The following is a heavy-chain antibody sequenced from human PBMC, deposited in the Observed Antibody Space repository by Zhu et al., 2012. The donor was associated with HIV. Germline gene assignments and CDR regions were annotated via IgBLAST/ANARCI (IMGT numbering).Heavy chain of an antibody. D-gene: IGHD3-16*01. Sequence: QVQLQESGPGLVKPSETLSLSCAVSGYSVSSGYYWGWIRQPPGKGLEWIGNIYYSGSTYYNPSLESRVSISIDTSKNQFSLKVNSVTAADTAFYYCARGGTLRNFQQWGQGTPVTVSS. CDR3: ARGGTLRNFQQ. CDR2: IYYSGST. V-gene: IGHV4-38-2*01. J-gene: IGHJ1*01. CDR1: GYSVSSGYY.